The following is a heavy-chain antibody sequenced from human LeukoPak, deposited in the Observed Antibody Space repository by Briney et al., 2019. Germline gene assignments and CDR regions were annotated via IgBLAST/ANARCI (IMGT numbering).Heavy chain of an antibody. V-gene: IGHV4-59*08. CDR1: GDSISSYY. Sequence: SETLSLTCTVSGDSISSYYWSWIRQPPGKGLEWIGYIYYSGGTDYNPSLKSRVTISVDTSKNRFSLKLRSVTAADTAVYYCARHVTISGPYDASDIWGQGTMVTVSP. CDR2: IYYSGGT. J-gene: IGHJ3*02. D-gene: IGHD5-24*01. CDR3: ARHVTISGPYDASDI.